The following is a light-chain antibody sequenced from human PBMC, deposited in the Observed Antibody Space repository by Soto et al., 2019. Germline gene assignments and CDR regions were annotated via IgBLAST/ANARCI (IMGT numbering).Light chain of an antibody. CDR1: SSDVGGYNY. CDR2: DVS. V-gene: IGLV2-11*01. J-gene: IGLJ1*01. CDR3: CSYTGSSTYV. Sequence: QSALTQPRSVSGSPGQSFTISCTGTSSDVGGYNYVSWYQQHPGKAPKLMIYDVSKRPSGVPDRFSGSKSGNTASLTISGLQAEDEADYYCCSYTGSSTYVFGTGTKVTVL.